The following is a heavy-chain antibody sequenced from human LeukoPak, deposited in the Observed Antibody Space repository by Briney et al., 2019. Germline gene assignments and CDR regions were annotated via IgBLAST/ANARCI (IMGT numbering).Heavy chain of an antibody. J-gene: IGHJ6*03. CDR1: GFTFSSYW. CDR2: IKQDGSEK. D-gene: IGHD3-3*01. V-gene: IGHV3-7*01. CDR3: AREGAYDFWSGYYYYYYMDV. Sequence: GGSLRLSCAASGFTFSSYWMSWVRQAPGKWLEWVANIKQDGSEKYYVDSVKGRFTISRDNAKNSLYLQMNSLRAEDTAVYYCAREGAYDFWSGYYYYYYMDVWGKGTTVTVSS.